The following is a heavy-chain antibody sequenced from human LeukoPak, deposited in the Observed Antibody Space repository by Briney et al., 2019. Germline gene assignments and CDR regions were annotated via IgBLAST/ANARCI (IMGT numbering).Heavy chain of an antibody. CDR3: AREGDSYGDLAY. J-gene: IGHJ4*02. CDR1: GYTFSGYY. D-gene: IGHD4-17*01. V-gene: IGHV1-2*02. Sequence: GASVKVSCKASGYTFSGYYIHWVRQAPGQGLEWMGWIDPNSGGTKYAQKFQGRVTMTRDTSISTAYMELSRLRSDDTAVYYCAREGDSYGDLAYWGQGTLVTVSS. CDR2: IDPNSGGT.